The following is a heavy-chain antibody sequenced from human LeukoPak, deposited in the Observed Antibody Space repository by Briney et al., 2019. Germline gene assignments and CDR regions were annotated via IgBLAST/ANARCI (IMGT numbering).Heavy chain of an antibody. V-gene: IGHV3-7*01. Sequence: PGGSLRLSCAASGFTFSSYSMNWVRQAPGKGLEWVANIKQDGSEKYYVDSVKGRFTISRDNAKNSLYLQMNSLRAEDTAVYYCAREVYGDYDDFYYGMDVWGQGTTVTVSS. CDR1: GFTFSSYS. D-gene: IGHD4-17*01. J-gene: IGHJ6*02. CDR2: IKQDGSEK. CDR3: AREVYGDYDDFYYGMDV.